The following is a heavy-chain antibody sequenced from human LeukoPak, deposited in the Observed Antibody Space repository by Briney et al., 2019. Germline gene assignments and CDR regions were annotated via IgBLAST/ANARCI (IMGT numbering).Heavy chain of an antibody. CDR2: ISAYNGNT. CDR1: VYTFTSYG. V-gene: IGHV1-18*01. CDR3: ARDKYYDILTGYYHEAGNWFDP. Sequence: ASVKVSCKASVYTFTSYGISWVRQAPGQGLEWMGWISAYNGNTNYAQKLQGRVTMTTDTSTSTAYMELRSLRSDDTAVYYCARDKYYDILTGYYHEAGNWFDPWRQGTLVTVSS. D-gene: IGHD3-9*01. J-gene: IGHJ5*02.